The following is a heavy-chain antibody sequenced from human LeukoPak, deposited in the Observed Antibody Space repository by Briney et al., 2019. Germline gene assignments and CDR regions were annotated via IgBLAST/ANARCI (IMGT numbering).Heavy chain of an antibody. V-gene: IGHV4-39*01. CDR1: GGSISSSSYY. CDR3: ASYHCGTDCYLFDY. CDR2: IYYSGGT. D-gene: IGHD2-21*01. J-gene: IGHJ4*02. Sequence: PSETLSLTCTVSGGSISSSSYYWGWIRQPPGEGLEWIGTIYYSGGTYYNPSLKSRVTISADTSKNQISLKLSSVTAADTAVYYCASYHCGTDCYLFDYWGQGTLVTVSS.